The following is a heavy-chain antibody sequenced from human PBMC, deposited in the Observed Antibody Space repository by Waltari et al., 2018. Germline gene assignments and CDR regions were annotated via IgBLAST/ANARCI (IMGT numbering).Heavy chain of an antibody. V-gene: IGHV4-39*07. CDR2: IYFHGST. J-gene: IGHJ6*02. D-gene: IGHD3-10*01. CDR3: ASNYHGSGSNFRYYYYGMDV. CDR1: GASIVGSSYH. Sequence: QLQLQESGPGLVKPSETLSLTCTVAGASIVGSSYHWGWIRQPPGKGLEWIGGIYFHGSTDYNPSLKSRATISVDTSKNQFSLKLSSVTAADTAVYYCASNYHGSGSNFRYYYYGMDVWGRGTTVTVSS.